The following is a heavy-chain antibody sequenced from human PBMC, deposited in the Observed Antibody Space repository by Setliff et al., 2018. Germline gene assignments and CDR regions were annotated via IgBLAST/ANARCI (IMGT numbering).Heavy chain of an antibody. J-gene: IGHJ3*02. CDR2: IIPIFGTA. V-gene: IGHV1-69*06. CDR1: GGTFSSYA. CDR3: ATNSGGNTIDAFDI. D-gene: IGHD2-15*01. Sequence: AASVKVSCKASGGTFSSYAISWVRQAPGQGLEWMGRIIPIFGTANYAQKFQGRVTITADKSTSTAYMELSSLRSEDTAVYYCATNSGGNTIDAFDIWGQGTMVTVS.